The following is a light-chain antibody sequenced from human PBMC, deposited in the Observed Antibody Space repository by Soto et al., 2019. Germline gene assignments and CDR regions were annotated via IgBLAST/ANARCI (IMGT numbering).Light chain of an antibody. CDR2: EVS. CDR1: SSDVGSYNL. Sequence: QPVLTQPASVSGSPGQSITISCTGTSSDVGSYNLVSWYQQHPGKAPKLMIYEVSKRPSGVSNRFSGSKSGNTASLTIYGLQAEDEADYYCCSYAGSSTFEVFGGGTKLTVL. CDR3: CSYAGSSTFEV. J-gene: IGLJ3*02. V-gene: IGLV2-23*02.